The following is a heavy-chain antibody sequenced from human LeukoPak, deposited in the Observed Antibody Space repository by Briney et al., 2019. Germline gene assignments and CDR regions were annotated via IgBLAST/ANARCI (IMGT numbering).Heavy chain of an antibody. CDR3: VKERSRFDP. D-gene: IGHD5-24*01. J-gene: IGHJ5*02. CDR1: GDSISSGGSITSGSHY. CDR2: IYTSGTT. Sequence: SETLSLTCTVSGDSISSGGSITSGSHYWSWIRRPAGKGLEWIGRIYTSGTTNYHPSFKSRVTISLDTSRNQFSLKLTSVTAADTAIYYCVKERSRFDPWGQGTLVTVSS. V-gene: IGHV4-61*02.